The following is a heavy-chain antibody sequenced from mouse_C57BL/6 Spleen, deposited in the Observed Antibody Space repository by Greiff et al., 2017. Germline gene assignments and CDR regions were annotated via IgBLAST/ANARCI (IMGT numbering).Heavy chain of an antibody. D-gene: IGHD1-1*01. Sequence: QVQLQQPGAELVKPGASVKMSCKASGYTFTSYWITWVKQRPGQGLEWIGDIYPGSGSTNYNEKLKGKATLTVDTSSSTADMQLSSLTSEDSAGYYCASADGSSTYYFDFWGQGTTLTVSS. CDR3: ASADGSSTYYFDF. J-gene: IGHJ2*01. CDR2: IYPGSGST. CDR1: GYTFTSYW. V-gene: IGHV1-55*01.